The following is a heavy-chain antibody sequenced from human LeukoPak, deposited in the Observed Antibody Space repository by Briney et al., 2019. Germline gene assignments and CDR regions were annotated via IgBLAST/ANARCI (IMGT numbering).Heavy chain of an antibody. CDR2: IYSSDSDT. V-gene: IGHV5-51*01. J-gene: IGHJ4*02. CDR3: EKGDGEFEY. D-gene: IGHD3-10*01. CDR1: GYKFTSDW. Sequence: GESLKISCKASGYKFTSDWVGWIRQMPGKDLEWMGVIYSSDSDTRYSPSFEGQFTISADKSISTAYLQWNSRGASDTAVYYCEKGDGEFEYWGRGTLVTVSS.